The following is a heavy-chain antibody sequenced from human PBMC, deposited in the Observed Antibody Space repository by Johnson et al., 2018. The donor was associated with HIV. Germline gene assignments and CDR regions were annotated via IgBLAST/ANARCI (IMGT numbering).Heavy chain of an antibody. CDR1: GIRLRSYV. CDR2: IRYDGSNK. J-gene: IGHJ3*02. V-gene: IGHV3-30*02. CDR3: AKDRDPWYYYGSGTYYDAFDI. Sequence: QVQLVESGGGVVQPGRSLRLSCAASGIRLRSYVMHWVRQAPGRGLEWVAFIRYDGSNKYFVDSVKGRFTISRDNSKNTLYLQVNRLRAEDPAVYFCAKDRDPWYYYGSGTYYDAFDIWGQGTMVTVSS. D-gene: IGHD3-10*01.